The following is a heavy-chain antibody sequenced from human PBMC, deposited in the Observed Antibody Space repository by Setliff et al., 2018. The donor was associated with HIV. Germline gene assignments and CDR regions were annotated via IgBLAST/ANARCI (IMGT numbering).Heavy chain of an antibody. CDR3: TRGPAGLYPGRDVHGL. J-gene: IGHJ1*01. CDR1: GGALSGYC. V-gene: IGHV4-34*01. CDR2: INDSGGT. Sequence: SETLSLTCGLSGGALSGYCWTWIRQSPEKGLEWIGEINDSGGTKYNPSLMSRLSMSVEKSKNEFSLKVTSLTAADTAVYFCTRGPAGLYPGRDVHGLWGQGTPVTVSS. D-gene: IGHD1-26*01.